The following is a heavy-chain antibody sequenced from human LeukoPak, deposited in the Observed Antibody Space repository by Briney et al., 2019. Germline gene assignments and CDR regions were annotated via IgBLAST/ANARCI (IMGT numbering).Heavy chain of an antibody. J-gene: IGHJ5*02. CDR3: ARGVRFLEWLLFWPRYNWFDP. CDR1: GGSISSSSYD. V-gene: IGHV4-39*07. D-gene: IGHD3-3*01. CDR2: IDYSGST. Sequence: SETLSLTCTVSGGSISSSSYDWGWIRQPPGKGLEWIGSIDYSGSTNYNPARKSRVTISVDTSKNQVSLKLSSVPAADTAVYYCARGVRFLEWLLFWPRYNWFDPWGQGPLVTVS.